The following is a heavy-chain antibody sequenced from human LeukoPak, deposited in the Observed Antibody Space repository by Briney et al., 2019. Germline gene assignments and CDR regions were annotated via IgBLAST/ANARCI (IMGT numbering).Heavy chain of an antibody. V-gene: IGHV1-69*13. CDR1: GGTFSSYA. Sequence: ASVKVSCKASGGTFSSYAISWVRQAPGQGLEWMGGVIPIFGTANYAQKFQGRVTITADESTGTAYMELSSLRSEDTAVYYCASSEYYYDSSGSGGMDVWGQGTTVTVSS. D-gene: IGHD3-22*01. J-gene: IGHJ6*02. CDR2: VIPIFGTA. CDR3: ASSEYYYDSSGSGGMDV.